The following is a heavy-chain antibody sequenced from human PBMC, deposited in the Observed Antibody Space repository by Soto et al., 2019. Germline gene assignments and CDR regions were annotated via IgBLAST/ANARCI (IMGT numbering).Heavy chain of an antibody. D-gene: IGHD3-3*01. CDR1: GSTLTELS. J-gene: IGHJ2*01. CDR3: ATGLRFPHQFDL. V-gene: IGHV1-24*01. CDR2: FDPEDGET. Sequence: GASVKVSCKVSGSTLTELSMHWVRQAPGKGLEWMGGFDPEDGETIYAQKFQGRVTMTEDTSTDTAYMELSSLRSEDTAVYYCATGLRFPHQFDLWGRGTLVTVSS.